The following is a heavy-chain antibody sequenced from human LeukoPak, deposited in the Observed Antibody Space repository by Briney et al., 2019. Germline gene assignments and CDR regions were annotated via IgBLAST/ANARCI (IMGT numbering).Heavy chain of an antibody. CDR2: VYHVGTT. D-gene: IGHD2-15*01. CDR1: GYSISNGYF. J-gene: IGHJ4*02. V-gene: IGHV4-38-2*02. Sequence: SETLSLTCRVSGYSISNGYFWGWIRQPPGKGLEWIGVYHVGTTDYNPSLKSRVTISVDGSKNQMSLRLSPVTAADTAVYYCARGCSGGDCYSVFDSWGQGTLVTVSS. CDR3: ARGCSGGDCYSVFDS.